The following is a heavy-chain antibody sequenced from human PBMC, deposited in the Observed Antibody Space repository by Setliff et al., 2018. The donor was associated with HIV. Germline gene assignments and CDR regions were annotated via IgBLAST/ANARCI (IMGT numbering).Heavy chain of an antibody. Sequence: PSETLSLTCIVSGGSISSSSHYWGWIRQTAGKGLEWIGRIYTSGSTNYNPSLKSRVTISVDTSKNQVSLKLSSVTAADTAVYCCARMYYNFWSGYYGYAFDIWGQGTMVTVS. D-gene: IGHD3-3*01. CDR3: ARMYYNFWSGYYGYAFDI. CDR2: IYTSGST. V-gene: IGHV4-61*02. J-gene: IGHJ3*02. CDR1: GGSISSSSHY.